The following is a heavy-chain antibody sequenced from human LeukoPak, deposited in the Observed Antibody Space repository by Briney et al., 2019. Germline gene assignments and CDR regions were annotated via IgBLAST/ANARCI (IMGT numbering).Heavy chain of an antibody. CDR2: ISPDGSDK. V-gene: IGHV3-7*01. J-gene: IGHJ4*02. CDR1: GFTFSTYW. D-gene: IGHD2-15*01. CDR3: ARGIVVVVGASDHFDY. Sequence: GGSLRLSCVASGFTFSTYWMNWVRQAPGKGLDRVGTISPDGSDKYYVDSVKGRFTISRHNAKTSLYLQINSLRADDTALYFCARGIVVVVGASDHFDYWGQGTLITVSS.